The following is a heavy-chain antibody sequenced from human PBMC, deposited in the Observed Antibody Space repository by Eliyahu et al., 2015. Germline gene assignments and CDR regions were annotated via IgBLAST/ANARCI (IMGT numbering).Heavy chain of an antibody. CDR1: GFSLSTSGMC. D-gene: IGHD1-7*01. CDR2: IDWDDDK. V-gene: IGHV2-70*01. Sequence: QVTLRESGPALVKPTQTLTLTCTFSGFSLSTSGMCVSWIRQPPGKALEWLALIDWDDDKYYSTSLKTRLTISKDTSKNQVVLTMTNMDPVDTATYYCARMGKYNWNYGRGYYYGMDVWGQGTTVTVSS. CDR3: ARMGKYNWNYGRGYYYGMDV. J-gene: IGHJ6*02.